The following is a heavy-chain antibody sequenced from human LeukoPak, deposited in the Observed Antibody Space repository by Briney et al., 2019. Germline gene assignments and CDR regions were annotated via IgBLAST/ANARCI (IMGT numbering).Heavy chain of an antibody. D-gene: IGHD3-9*01. CDR1: GGSFSGYY. CDR3: AAEEYYDILTGYYGMDV. CDR2: INHSGST. J-gene: IGHJ6*02. V-gene: IGHV4-34*01. Sequence: SETLSLTCAVYGGSFSGYYWSWIRRPPGKGLEWIGEINHSGSTNYNPSLKSRVTISVDTSKNQFSLKLSSVTAADTAVYYCAAEEYYDILTGYYGMDVWGQGTTVTVSS.